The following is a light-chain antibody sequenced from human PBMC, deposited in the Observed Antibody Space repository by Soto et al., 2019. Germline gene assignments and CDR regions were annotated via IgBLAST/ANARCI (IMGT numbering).Light chain of an antibody. CDR2: GNS. J-gene: IGLJ2*01. CDR1: RSNIGAGYD. Sequence: QTVVTQPPSVSGAPRQRVTISCAGSRSNIGAGYDVHWYQQLPGTAPKLLIYGNSNRPSGVPDRFSGSKSGTSASLAITGLQAEDEADYYCQSYDSSLSGWVFGGGTKVTVL. CDR3: QSYDSSLSGWV. V-gene: IGLV1-40*01.